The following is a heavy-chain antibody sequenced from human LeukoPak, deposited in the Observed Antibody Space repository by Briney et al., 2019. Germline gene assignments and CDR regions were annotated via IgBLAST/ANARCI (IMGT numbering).Heavy chain of an antibody. CDR2: ISSSSSYI. J-gene: IGHJ4*02. CDR1: GFTFSSYS. D-gene: IGHD3-10*01. CDR3: ARAGGGYSGSVLLGYFDY. Sequence: PGGSLRLSCAASGFTFSSYSMNWVRQAPGKGLEWVSSISSSSSYIYYADSVKRRFTISRDNAKNSLYLQMNSLRAEDTAVYYCARAGGGYSGSVLLGYFDYWGQGTLVTVSS. V-gene: IGHV3-21*01.